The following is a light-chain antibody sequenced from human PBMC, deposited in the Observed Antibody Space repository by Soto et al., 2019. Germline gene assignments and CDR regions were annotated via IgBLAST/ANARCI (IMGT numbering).Light chain of an antibody. CDR1: QGISSW. J-gene: IGKJ4*01. CDR2: AAS. CDR3: HQYNIWPPLL. V-gene: IGKV1-12*01. Sequence: DIQMTQSPSSVSASVGDRVTITCRASQGISSWLAWYQQKPGKAPKLLIYAASSLQSGVPSRFSGSGSGTDFTLTISGLQSEDFAVYYCHQYNIWPPLLFGGGTKVEIK.